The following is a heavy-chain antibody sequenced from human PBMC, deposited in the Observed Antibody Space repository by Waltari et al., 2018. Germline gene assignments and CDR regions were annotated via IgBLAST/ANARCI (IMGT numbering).Heavy chain of an antibody. D-gene: IGHD5-18*01. CDR1: GFSLHTPGVG. CDR2: IYWDYDE. J-gene: IGHJ5*02. Sequence: QITLKESGLTLVKPTQTLTLTCTFSGFSLHTPGVGVGWIRQPPEKALEWLALIYWDYDERYSPSLKTRLTITKDTSKNQVVLTMTNVDPVDTATYYCAHWKSWGSAMFTWGQGTQVTVSS. V-gene: IGHV2-5*02. CDR3: AHWKSWGSAMFT.